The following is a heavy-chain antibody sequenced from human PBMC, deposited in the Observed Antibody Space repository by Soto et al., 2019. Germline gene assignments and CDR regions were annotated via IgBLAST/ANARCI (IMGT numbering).Heavy chain of an antibody. CDR2: ISYDGSNK. CDR1: GFTFSSYA. V-gene: IGHV3-30-3*01. Sequence: PGGSLRLSCAASGFTFSSYAMHWVRQAPGKGLEWVAVISYDGSNKYYADSVKGRFTISRDNSKNTLYLQMNSLRAEDTAVYYCASQVDIVATNTSGPYYYYYGMDVWGQGTMVTVSS. CDR3: ASQVDIVATNTSGPYYYYYGMDV. D-gene: IGHD5-12*01. J-gene: IGHJ6*02.